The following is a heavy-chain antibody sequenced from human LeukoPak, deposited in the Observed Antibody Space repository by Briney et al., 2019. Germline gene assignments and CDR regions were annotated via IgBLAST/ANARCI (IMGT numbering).Heavy chain of an antibody. V-gene: IGHV1-69*01. J-gene: IGHJ3*02. D-gene: IGHD2-15*01. Sequence: SVKVSCKASGGTFSSYAISWVRQAPGQGLEWMGGIIPIFGTANYAQKFQGRVTITADESTSTAYMELSSLRSEDTAVYYCARDLRRVVVVVAATRSLHDAFDIWGQGTMVTVSS. CDR1: GGTFSSYA. CDR2: IIPIFGTA. CDR3: ARDLRRVVVVVAATRSLHDAFDI.